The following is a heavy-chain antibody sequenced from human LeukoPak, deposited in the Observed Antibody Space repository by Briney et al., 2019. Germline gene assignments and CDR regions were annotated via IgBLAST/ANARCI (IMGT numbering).Heavy chain of an antibody. V-gene: IGHV4-30-2*01. CDR2: IYESGTT. D-gene: IGHD1-26*01. CDR1: GASISSTGYY. J-gene: IGHJ4*02. CDR3: ARESGIVGATGLFDY. Sequence: PSETLSLTCAVSGASISSTGYYWTWFRQTPGTGLEWVGFIYESGTTYYNPSVRSRVTISVDRSKNQFSLKLSSVTAADTAVYYCARESGIVGATGLFDYWGQGTLVTVSS.